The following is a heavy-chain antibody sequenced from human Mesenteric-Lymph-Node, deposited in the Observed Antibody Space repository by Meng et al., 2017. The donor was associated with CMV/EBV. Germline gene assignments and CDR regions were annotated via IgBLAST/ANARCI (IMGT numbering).Heavy chain of an antibody. CDR2: IIPIFGTA. D-gene: IGHD3-22*01. J-gene: IGHJ5*02. Sequence: TFSSYAISWVRQAPGQGLEWMGGIIPIFGTANYAQKFQGRVTITTDESTSTAYMELSRLRSDDTAVYYCAREGMYYYDTSGMKWFDPWGQGTLVTVSS. V-gene: IGHV1-69*05. CDR1: TFSSYA. CDR3: AREGMYYYDTSGMKWFDP.